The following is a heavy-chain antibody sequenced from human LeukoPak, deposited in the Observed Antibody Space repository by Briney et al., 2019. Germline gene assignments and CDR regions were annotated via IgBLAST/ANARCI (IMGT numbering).Heavy chain of an antibody. V-gene: IGHV1-18*01. Sequence: ASVKVSCKASGYTFTSYGISWVRQAPGQGLEWMGWISAYNGNTNYAQKFQGRVTITTDESTSTAYMELSSLRSEDTAVYYCARAHYDYIWGPFPHFDYWGQGTLVIVSS. D-gene: IGHD3-16*01. CDR3: ARAHYDYIWGPFPHFDY. CDR2: ISAYNGNT. CDR1: GYTFTSYG. J-gene: IGHJ4*02.